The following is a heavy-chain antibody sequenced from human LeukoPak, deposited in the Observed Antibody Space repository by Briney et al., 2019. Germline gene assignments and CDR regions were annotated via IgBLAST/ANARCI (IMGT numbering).Heavy chain of an antibody. J-gene: IGHJ6*04. CDR3: ARDRGYSGYDYYYYGMDV. V-gene: IGHV3-74*01. Sequence: GGSLRLSCAASGFTFSSYWMHWVRQAPGKGLVWVSRINNDGSSTSYADSVKGRFTISRDNAKNTLYLQMNSLRAEDTAVYYCARDRGYSGYDYYYYGMDVWGKGTTVTVSS. D-gene: IGHD5-12*01. CDR2: INNDGSST. CDR1: GFTFSSYW.